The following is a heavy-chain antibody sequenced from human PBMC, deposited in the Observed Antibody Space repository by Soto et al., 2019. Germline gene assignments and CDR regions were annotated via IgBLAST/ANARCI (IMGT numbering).Heavy chain of an antibody. J-gene: IGHJ4*02. CDR3: ARVGSPYDTSGDLDY. CDR2: ISSGGSTI. V-gene: IGHV3-48*03. Sequence: QLLESGGGLVQPGGSLRLSCAASGFTFSSYEMNWVRQAPGKGLEWVSYISSGGSTIYYADSVKGRFTISRDNAKNSLYLQMNSLRAEDTAVYYCARVGSPYDTSGDLDYWGQGTLVTVSS. D-gene: IGHD3-22*01. CDR1: GFTFSSYE.